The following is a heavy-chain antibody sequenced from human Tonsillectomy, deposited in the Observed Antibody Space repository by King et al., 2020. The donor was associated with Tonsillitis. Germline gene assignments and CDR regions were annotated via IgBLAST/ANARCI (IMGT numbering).Heavy chain of an antibody. Sequence: VQLVESGGGLVQPGGSLRLSCAASGFTFSGSPMHWVRQASGKGLEWVGRIRSEANSYATAYAASVKGRFTISRDDSKNTAYLQMNSLKTEDTAVYYCTRLHSYDSKNFYYYGMDVWGQGTTVTVSS. D-gene: IGHD5-12*01. V-gene: IGHV3-73*02. J-gene: IGHJ6*02. CDR2: IRSEANSYAT. CDR3: TRLHSYDSKNFYYYGMDV. CDR1: GFTFSGSP.